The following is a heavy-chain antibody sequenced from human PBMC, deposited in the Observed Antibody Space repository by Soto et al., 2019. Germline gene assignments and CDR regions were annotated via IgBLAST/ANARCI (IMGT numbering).Heavy chain of an antibody. Sequence: PSETLSLTCAVYGGSFSDFSWSWIRQSPGKGLEWIGYIYYSGSTNYNPSLKSRVTISEDASKNQFSLKLSSVTAADTAVYYCARGKFPFTFDYWGQGTLVTVSS. V-gene: IGHV4-59*01. CDR3: ARGKFPFTFDY. J-gene: IGHJ4*02. CDR1: GGSFSDFS. D-gene: IGHD3-10*01. CDR2: IYYSGST.